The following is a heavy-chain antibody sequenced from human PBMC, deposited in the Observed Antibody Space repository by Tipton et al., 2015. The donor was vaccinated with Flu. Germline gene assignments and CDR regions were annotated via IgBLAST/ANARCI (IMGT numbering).Heavy chain of an antibody. CDR3: ARLQGPSTFDY. V-gene: IGHV4-59*08. D-gene: IGHD2-2*01. CDR2: IYYSGST. J-gene: IGHJ4*02. Sequence: TLSLTCTVSGGSISSYYWSWIRQPPGKGLEWIGYIYYSGSTNYTPSLKSRVTISVDTSKNQFSLKLSSVTAADTAVYYCARLQGPSTFDYWGQGTLVTVSS. CDR1: GGSISSYY.